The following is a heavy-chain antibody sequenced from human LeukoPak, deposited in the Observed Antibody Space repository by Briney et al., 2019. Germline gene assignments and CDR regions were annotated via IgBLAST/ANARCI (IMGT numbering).Heavy chain of an antibody. V-gene: IGHV3-30-3*01. CDR3: AKDPSYSTPARLYYFDY. CDR2: ISYDGSNK. CDR1: GFTFSSYA. Sequence: GRSLRLSCAASGFTFSSYAMHWVRQAPGKGLEWVAVISYDGSNKYYADSVKGRFTISRDNSKNTLYLQMNSLRAEDTAVYYCAKDPSYSTPARLYYFDYWGQGTLVTVSS. J-gene: IGHJ4*02. D-gene: IGHD1-26*01.